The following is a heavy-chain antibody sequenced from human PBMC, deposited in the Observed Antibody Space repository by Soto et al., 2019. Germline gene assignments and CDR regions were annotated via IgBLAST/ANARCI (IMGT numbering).Heavy chain of an antibody. CDR2: ISSDGSVA. D-gene: IGHD5-12*01. CDR1: GFTFSNHW. Sequence: GGSLRLSCAASGFTFSNHWIHWVRQAPGKGLVWVSRISSDGSVATYADSVKGRFTISRDNAKNTLYLQMNSLRAEDTAVYYCASAVANTRHGLDIWGQGTRVTVSS. CDR3: ASAVANTRHGLDI. J-gene: IGHJ3*02. V-gene: IGHV3-74*01.